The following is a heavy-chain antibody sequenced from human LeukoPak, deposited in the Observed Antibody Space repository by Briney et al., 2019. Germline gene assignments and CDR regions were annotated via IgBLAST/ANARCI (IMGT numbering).Heavy chain of an antibody. V-gene: IGHV3-7*01. Sequence: GGSLRLSCAASGFTFSRHWMSWVRQAPGKGLEWVANIKEDGRERKYVDSVKDRFTISRDNTKNLVYLQMSGLRVDDTAIYYCARDKEGGSNDHWGQGTLVTVSS. J-gene: IGHJ4*02. D-gene: IGHD2-15*01. CDR2: IKEDGRER. CDR3: ARDKEGGSNDH. CDR1: GFTFSRHW.